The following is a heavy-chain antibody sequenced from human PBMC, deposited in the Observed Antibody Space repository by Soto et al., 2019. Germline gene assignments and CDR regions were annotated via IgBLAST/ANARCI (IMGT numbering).Heavy chain of an antibody. J-gene: IGHJ6*02. CDR1: GFTFSSYA. CDR2: ISGSGGST. D-gene: IGHD3-3*01. V-gene: IGHV3-23*01. Sequence: XGSLILSCSASGFTFSSYAMSWVRQAPGKGLDWVSAISGSGGSTYYADSVKGRFTISRDNSKNTLYLQMNSLRAEDTAVYYCAKGLAYYDFWSGYYDPNMDVWGQGPTVTVSS. CDR3: AKGLAYYDFWSGYYDPNMDV.